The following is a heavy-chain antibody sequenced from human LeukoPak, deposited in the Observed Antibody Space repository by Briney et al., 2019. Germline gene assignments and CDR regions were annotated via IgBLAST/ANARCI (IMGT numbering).Heavy chain of an antibody. J-gene: IGHJ5*02. CDR1: RGSVSSNYYY. V-gene: IGHV4-61*01. CDR2: VSYTGSP. D-gene: IGHD2-21*02. CDR3: AKQFCGGDCYTLDP. Sequence: SEILSLTCTVSRGSVSSNYYYWHWIRQAPGKGLEWIGYVSYTGSPNYNPSLESRVTISLDTSKNRFSLKLTSVTATDTAVYFCAKQFCGGDCYTLDPWGPGTLVTVSS.